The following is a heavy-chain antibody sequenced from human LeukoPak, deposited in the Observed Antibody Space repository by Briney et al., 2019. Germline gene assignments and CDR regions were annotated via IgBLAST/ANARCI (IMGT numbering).Heavy chain of an antibody. CDR3: ARDGALYGMDV. D-gene: IGHD3-16*01. CDR2: ISSSGSTI. V-gene: IGHV3-48*03. CDR1: GFTFSSYE. Sequence: QPGGSLRLSCAASGFTFSSYEMNWVRQAPGKGLEWVSYISSSGSTIYYADSVKGRFTISRDNAKNSLYLQMNSLRAEDTAVYYCARDGALYGMDVWGQGTTVTVSS. J-gene: IGHJ6*02.